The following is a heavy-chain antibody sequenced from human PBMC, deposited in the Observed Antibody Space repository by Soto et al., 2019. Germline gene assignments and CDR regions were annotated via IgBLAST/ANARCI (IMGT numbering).Heavy chain of an antibody. CDR1: GGSISSSSYY. CDR2: IYYSGST. Sequence: SETLSLTCTVSGGSISSSSYYWGWIRQPPGKGLEWIGSIYYSGSTYYNPSLKSRVTISVDTSKNQFSLKLSSVTAADTAVYYCARLYDFWSGYYYPLYYYGMDVWGQGTTVTVSS. D-gene: IGHD3-3*01. J-gene: IGHJ6*02. CDR3: ARLYDFWSGYYYPLYYYGMDV. V-gene: IGHV4-39*01.